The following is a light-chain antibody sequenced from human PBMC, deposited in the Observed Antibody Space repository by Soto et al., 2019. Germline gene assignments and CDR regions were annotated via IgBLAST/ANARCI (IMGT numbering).Light chain of an antibody. CDR3: QSYDTRLSDSAV. Sequence: QPVLTQPPSVSGAPGQRVNISCTGSSSNIGAGYDVHWYQHLPGTAPKLLIYGNNWQPSGVPDRFSGSKSGTSASLAITGLQPEDEADYYCQSYDTRLSDSAVFGGGTQLTVL. J-gene: IGLJ7*01. CDR2: GNN. V-gene: IGLV1-40*01. CDR1: SSNIGAGYD.